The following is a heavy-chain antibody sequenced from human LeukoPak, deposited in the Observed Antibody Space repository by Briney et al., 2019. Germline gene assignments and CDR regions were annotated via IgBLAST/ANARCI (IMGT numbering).Heavy chain of an antibody. J-gene: IGHJ4*02. CDR2: IYYSGST. Sequence: PSETLSLTCTVSGGSISSSSYYWGWIRQPPGKGLEWIGSIYYSGSTYYNPSLKSRVTISVDTSKNQFSLKLSSVTAADTAVYYCARGLLWFGEFYFDYWGQGTLVTVSS. CDR3: ARGLLWFGEFYFDY. CDR1: GGSISSSSYY. V-gene: IGHV4-39*07. D-gene: IGHD3-10*01.